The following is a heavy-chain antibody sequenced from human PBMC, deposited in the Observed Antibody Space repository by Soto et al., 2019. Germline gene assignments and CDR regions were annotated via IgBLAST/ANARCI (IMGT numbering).Heavy chain of an antibody. D-gene: IGHD2-15*01. CDR1: GASISSYY. CDR3: ARHMWIKDVVAYDAFDI. Sequence: SETLSLTCTVSGASISSYYWSWIRQPPGKGLEWIAYIFYSGNTNSNPSLKSRVTISLDTSKSQLSLELSSVTAADTAVYYCARHMWIKDVVAYDAFDIWGQGTMVTVS. J-gene: IGHJ3*02. V-gene: IGHV4-59*08. CDR2: IFYSGNT.